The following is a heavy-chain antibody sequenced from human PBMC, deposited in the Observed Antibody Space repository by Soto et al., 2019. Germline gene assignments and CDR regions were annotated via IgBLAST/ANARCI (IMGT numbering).Heavy chain of an antibody. CDR1: GFTFSSYA. J-gene: IGHJ4*02. Sequence: EVQLLESGGGLVQPGGSLRLSCAASGFTFSSYAMSWVRQAPGKGLEWVSAISGSGGSTYYADSVKGRFTISRDKSKNTLYLQMNSLRAEDTAVYYCAKIPSIVGGFDYWGQGTLVTVSS. V-gene: IGHV3-23*01. D-gene: IGHD1-26*01. CDR2: ISGSGGST. CDR3: AKIPSIVGGFDY.